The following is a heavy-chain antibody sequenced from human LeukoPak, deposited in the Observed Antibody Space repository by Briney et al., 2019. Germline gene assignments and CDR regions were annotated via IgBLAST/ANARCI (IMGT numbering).Heavy chain of an antibody. CDR3: ARGYYYGSGSYTDYYYYYYMDV. J-gene: IGHJ6*03. V-gene: IGHV1-8*03. CDR1: GYTFTSYD. Sequence: ASVKVSCKASGYTFTSYDINWVRQATGQGLEWMGWMNPNSGNTGYAQKFQGRVTITRNTSISTAYMELSSLRSEDTAVYYCARGYYYGSGSYTDYYYYYYMDVWGKGTTVTVSS. D-gene: IGHD3-10*01. CDR2: MNPNSGNT.